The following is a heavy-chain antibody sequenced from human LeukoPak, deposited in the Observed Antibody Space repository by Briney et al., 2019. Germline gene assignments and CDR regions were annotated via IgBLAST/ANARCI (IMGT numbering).Heavy chain of an antibody. D-gene: IGHD1-26*01. CDR2: TSFDESNK. V-gene: IGHV3-30*04. CDR1: GFTFSGYS. CDR3: ARDPIVGAPHFDY. Sequence: GGSPRLSCAGFGFTFSGYSMHWVRQAPGKGLEWVAVTSFDESNKYYADSVKGRFTISRDNSMNTVYLQMYSLRDGDTAVYYCARDPIVGAPHFDYWGQGTLVTVSS. J-gene: IGHJ4*02.